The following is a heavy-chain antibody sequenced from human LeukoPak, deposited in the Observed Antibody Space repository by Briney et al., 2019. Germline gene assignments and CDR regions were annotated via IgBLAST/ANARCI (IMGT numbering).Heavy chain of an antibody. CDR3: ARFTTAYCGGDCPFDY. CDR1: GGSIGSSNW. D-gene: IGHD2-21*02. J-gene: IGHJ4*02. Sequence: SGTLSLTCAVSGGSIGSSNWWSWVRQPPGKGLVWIGEIYHSGSTNYNPSLKSRVTISVDKSKNQFSLKLSSVTAADTAVYYCARFTTAYCGGDCPFDYWGQGTLVTVSS. V-gene: IGHV4-4*02. CDR2: IYHSGST.